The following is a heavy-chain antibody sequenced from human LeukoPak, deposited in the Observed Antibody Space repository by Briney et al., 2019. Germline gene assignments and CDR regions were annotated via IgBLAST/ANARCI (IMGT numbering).Heavy chain of an antibody. Sequence: PSETLSLTCTVSGSSISSYYWSWIRQPPGKGLEWIGYIYTSGSTNYNPSLKSRVTISVDTSKNQFSLKLSSVTAADTAVYYCARSGYSSSWSYNWFDPWGQGTLVTVSS. J-gene: IGHJ5*02. V-gene: IGHV4-4*09. CDR2: IYTSGST. CDR3: ARSGYSSSWSYNWFDP. D-gene: IGHD6-13*01. CDR1: GSSISSYY.